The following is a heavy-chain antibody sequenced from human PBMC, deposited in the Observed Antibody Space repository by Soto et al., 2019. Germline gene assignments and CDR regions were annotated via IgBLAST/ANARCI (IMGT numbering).Heavy chain of an antibody. V-gene: IGHV1-18*04. CDR1: GYTFTSYG. CDR2: ISAYNGNT. CDR3: ARPARRYYDFWSGYQPLYWSYGMDV. D-gene: IGHD3-3*01. J-gene: IGHJ6*02. Sequence: ASVKVSCKASGYTFTSYGISWVRQAPGQGPEWMGWISAYNGNTNYAQKLQGRVTMTTDTSTSTAYMELRSLRSDDTAVYYCARPARRYYDFWSGYQPLYWSYGMDVWGQGTTVTVSS.